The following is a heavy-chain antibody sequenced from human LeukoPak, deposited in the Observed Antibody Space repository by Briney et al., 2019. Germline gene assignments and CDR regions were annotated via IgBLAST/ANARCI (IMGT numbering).Heavy chain of an antibody. D-gene: IGHD3-9*01. CDR2: IYYSGST. J-gene: IGHJ4*02. CDR3: AAITIFSPGYFDY. Sequence: KPSETLSLTCTVSGGSISSSSYYWGWIRQPPGKGLEWIGSIYYSGSTNYNPSLKSRVTISVDTSKNQFSLKLSSVTAADTAVYYCAAITIFSPGYFDYWGQGTLVTVSS. CDR1: GGSISSSSYY. V-gene: IGHV4-39*07.